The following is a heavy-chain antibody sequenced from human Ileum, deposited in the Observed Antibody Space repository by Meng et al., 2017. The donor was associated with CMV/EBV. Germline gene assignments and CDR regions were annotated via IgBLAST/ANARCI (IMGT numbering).Heavy chain of an antibody. Sequence: SETLSLTCSVSGGSISSSSYYWDWIRQPPGKGLEWIGTVYYSGSTYYNPSLKSRVTISVDTSKNQFSLKLSSVTAADTAVYYCARVWSYSSSWYYGMDVWGQGTTVTVSS. D-gene: IGHD6-13*01. J-gene: IGHJ6*02. CDR2: VYYSGST. V-gene: IGHV4-39*07. CDR1: GGSISSSSYY. CDR3: ARVWSYSSSWYYGMDV.